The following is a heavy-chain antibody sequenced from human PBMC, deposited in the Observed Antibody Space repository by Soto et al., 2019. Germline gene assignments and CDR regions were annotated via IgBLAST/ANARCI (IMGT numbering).Heavy chain of an antibody. Sequence: QVQLVQSGAEVKKPGSSVKVSCKASGGTFSSYAISWVRQAPGQGLEWMGGIIPIFGTANYAQKFQGRVTITADESTSTAYMELSSLRSEDTAVYYSARDRTLNDILTGYYGFDYWGQGTLVTVSS. V-gene: IGHV1-69*01. J-gene: IGHJ4*02. CDR3: ARDRTLNDILTGYYGFDY. D-gene: IGHD3-9*01. CDR2: IIPIFGTA. CDR1: GGTFSSYA.